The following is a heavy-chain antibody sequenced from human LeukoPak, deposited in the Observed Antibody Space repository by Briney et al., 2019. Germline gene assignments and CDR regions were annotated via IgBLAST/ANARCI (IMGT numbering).Heavy chain of an antibody. V-gene: IGHV1-8*01. CDR1: GYTFTSYD. CDR3: ARGRYGGSGSYTNWFDP. D-gene: IGHD3-10*01. CDR2: MNPNSGNT. J-gene: IGHJ5*02. Sequence: ASVKVSCKASGYTFTSYDINWVRQATGQGLEWMGWMNPNSGNTGYAQKFQGRVTMTRNTSISTAYMELSSLRSEDTAVYYCARGRYGGSGSYTNWFDPWGQGTLVTVSS.